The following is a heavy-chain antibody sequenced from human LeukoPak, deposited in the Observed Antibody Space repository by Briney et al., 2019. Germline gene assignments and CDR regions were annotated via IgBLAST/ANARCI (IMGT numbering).Heavy chain of an antibody. CDR1: GFTISSYG. V-gene: IGHV3-30*18. Sequence: GRSLRLSCAASGFTISSYGMRWVRQAPGKGLEWVAVISYDGSNKYYADSVKGRFTISRDNSKNTLYLQMNSLRAEDTAVYYCAKDPSGWGGLFDYWGQGTLVTVSS. CDR2: ISYDGSNK. J-gene: IGHJ4*02. D-gene: IGHD6-19*01. CDR3: AKDPSGWGGLFDY.